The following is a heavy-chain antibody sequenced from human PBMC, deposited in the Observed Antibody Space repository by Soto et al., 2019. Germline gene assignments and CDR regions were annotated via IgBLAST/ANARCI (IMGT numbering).Heavy chain of an antibody. D-gene: IGHD6-19*01. CDR2: ISWNSGSI. V-gene: IGHV3-9*01. J-gene: IGHJ4*02. CDR1: GFTFDDYA. CDR3: AHDKTLSGWYAFDY. Sequence: EVQLVESGGGLVQPGRSLRLSCAASGFTFDDYAMHWVRQAPGKGLEWVSGISWNSGSIGYADSVKGRFTIFRDNAKNSLYLQRNSLRAEDTALYYCAHDKTLSGWYAFDYWGQGTLVTVSS.